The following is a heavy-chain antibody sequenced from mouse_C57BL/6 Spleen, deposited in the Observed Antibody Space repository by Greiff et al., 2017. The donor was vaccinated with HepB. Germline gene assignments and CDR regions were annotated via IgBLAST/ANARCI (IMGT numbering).Heavy chain of an antibody. D-gene: IGHD2-4*01. J-gene: IGHJ3*01. CDR3: ARVGDYGFAY. V-gene: IGHV1-81*01. CDR2: IYPRSGNT. Sequence: VQGVESGAELARPGASVKLSCKASGYTFTSYGISWVKQRTGQGLEWIGEIYPRSGNTYYNEKFKGKATLTADKSSSTAYMELRSLTSEDSAVYFCARVGDYGFAYWGQGTLVTVSA. CDR1: GYTFTSYG.